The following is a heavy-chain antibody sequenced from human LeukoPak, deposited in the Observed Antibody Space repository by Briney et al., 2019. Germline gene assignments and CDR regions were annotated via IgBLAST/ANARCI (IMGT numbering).Heavy chain of an antibody. CDR3: ARAWNYYDSSGAGGDWFDP. Sequence: PSETLSLTCAVSGGSISSSDWWSWVRQPPGKGLEWIGYIYYSGSTNYNPSLKSRVTISVDTSKNQFSLKLSSVTAADTAVYYCARAWNYYDSSGAGGDWFDPWGQGTLVTVSS. J-gene: IGHJ5*02. V-gene: IGHV4-4*02. CDR2: IYYSGST. CDR1: GGSISSSDW. D-gene: IGHD3-22*01.